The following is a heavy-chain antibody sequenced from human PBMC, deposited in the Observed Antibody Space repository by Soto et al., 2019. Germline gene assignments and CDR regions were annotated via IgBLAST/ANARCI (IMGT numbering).Heavy chain of an antibody. Sequence: ASVKVSCKASGGTFSSYAISWVRQAPGQGLEWMGGIIPIFGTANYAQKFQGRVTITADESTSTAYMELSSLRSEDTAVYYCARDREGYCSSTSCYTESYNWFDPWGQGTLVTVSS. CDR2: IIPIFGTA. CDR3: ARDREGYCSSTSCYTESYNWFDP. V-gene: IGHV1-69*13. D-gene: IGHD2-2*02. CDR1: GGTFSSYA. J-gene: IGHJ5*02.